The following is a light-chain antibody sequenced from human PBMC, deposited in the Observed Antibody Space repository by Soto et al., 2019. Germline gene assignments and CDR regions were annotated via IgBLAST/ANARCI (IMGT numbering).Light chain of an antibody. Sequence: EIVLTQSPGTLSLSPGERATLSCRASQSVGSYLAWYQQKPGQAPRLLIYDASNRATGIPARFYGSGSETDFTLTISSLEPEDFAVYYCKQRSNWTLTFGGGTKVEIK. CDR3: KQRSNWTLT. V-gene: IGKV3-11*01. CDR2: DAS. CDR1: QSVGSY. J-gene: IGKJ4*01.